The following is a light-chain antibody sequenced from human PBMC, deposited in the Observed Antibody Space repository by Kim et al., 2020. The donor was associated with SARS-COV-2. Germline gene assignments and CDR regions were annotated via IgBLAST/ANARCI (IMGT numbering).Light chain of an antibody. CDR1: SSNIGSNT. Sequence: QPVLTQPPSASGTPGQRVTISCSGSSSNIGSNTVNWYQQLPRTAPKLLIYNNNQRPSGVPDRFSGSKSGTSASLAISGLQSEDEADYYCAAWDDSLNGNYVFGTGTKVTVL. V-gene: IGLV1-44*01. CDR2: NNN. CDR3: AAWDDSLNGNYV. J-gene: IGLJ1*01.